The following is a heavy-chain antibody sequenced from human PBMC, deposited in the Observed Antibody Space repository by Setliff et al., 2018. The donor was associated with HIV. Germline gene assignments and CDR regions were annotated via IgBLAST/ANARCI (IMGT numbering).Heavy chain of an antibody. J-gene: IGHJ6*03. V-gene: IGHV3-21*01. D-gene: IGHD3-16*01. CDR1: GFTFSRYS. Sequence: PGGSLRLSCAASGFTFSRYSMNWVRQAPGKGLEWVSSLSSSSSYIYHADSVKGRFTISRDNARNSLYLQMNSLRAEDTAVYCCARDFLGDGYMDVWGKGTTVTVSS. CDR2: LSSSSSYI. CDR3: ARDFLGDGYMDV.